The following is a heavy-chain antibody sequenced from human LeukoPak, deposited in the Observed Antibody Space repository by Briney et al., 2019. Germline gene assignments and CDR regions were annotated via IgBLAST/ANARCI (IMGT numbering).Heavy chain of an antibody. D-gene: IGHD1-26*01. Sequence: SETLSLTCTVSGDSISSYYWNWIRQPPGKGLEWIGYIYYSGSTNYNPSLKSRVTISVDTSKNQFSLKLSSVTAADTAVYYCARDSGNYYGYFDYWGQGTLVTVSS. CDR3: ARDSGNYYGYFDY. V-gene: IGHV4-59*01. J-gene: IGHJ4*02. CDR2: IYYSGST. CDR1: GDSISSYY.